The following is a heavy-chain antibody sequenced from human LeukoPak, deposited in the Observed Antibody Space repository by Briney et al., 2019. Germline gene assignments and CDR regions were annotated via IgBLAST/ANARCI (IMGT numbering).Heavy chain of an antibody. V-gene: IGHV3-7*01. Sequence: GGSLRLSCVGSGFTFSTYWMSWVRQAPGKGLEWVANIKQDGSEKYYVDSVKGRFSISRDNAKNSLYLQMNSLTDGDTAVYYCARGEYGDHSEYFWYWGQGTLVTVTS. CDR3: ARGEYGDHSEYFWY. CDR1: GFTFSTYW. D-gene: IGHD4-17*01. J-gene: IGHJ1*01. CDR2: IKQDGSEK.